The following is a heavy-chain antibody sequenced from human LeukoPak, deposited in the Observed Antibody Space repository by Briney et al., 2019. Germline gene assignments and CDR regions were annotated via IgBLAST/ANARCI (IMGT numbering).Heavy chain of an antibody. J-gene: IGHJ3*02. Sequence: PGGSLRLSCAASGFTFSSYAMHWVRQAPGKGLEWVAVISYDGSNKYYADSVKGRFTISRDNSKNTLYLQMNSLRAEDTAVYYCASMIGADIWGQGTMVTVSS. CDR1: GFTFSSYA. CDR2: ISYDGSNK. D-gene: IGHD3-22*01. CDR3: ASMIGADI. V-gene: IGHV3-30*04.